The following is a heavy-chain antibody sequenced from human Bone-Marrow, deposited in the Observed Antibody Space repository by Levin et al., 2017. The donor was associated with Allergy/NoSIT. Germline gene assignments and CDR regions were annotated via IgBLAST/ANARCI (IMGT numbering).Heavy chain of an antibody. J-gene: IGHJ5*02. D-gene: IGHD3-3*01. V-gene: IGHV1-69*06. Sequence: SVKVSCKTSGGNFNNNVISWVRQAPGQGLEWVGGIIPIFDKANYAQRFQGRVTITADRSTSTAYMEVNGLRSEDTAVYYCVRGSDNAGSGRWFEAWGQGTLVTVSS. CDR3: VRGSDNAGSGRWFEA. CDR2: IIPIFDKA. CDR1: GGNFNNNV.